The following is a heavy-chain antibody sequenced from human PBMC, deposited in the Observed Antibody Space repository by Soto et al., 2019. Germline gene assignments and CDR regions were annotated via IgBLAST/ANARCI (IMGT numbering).Heavy chain of an antibody. Sequence: QITLKESGPTLVQPTQTLTLTCTFSGFSLSSSGVGVGWIRQPPGKALEWLAVIYWDDDKRYRPSLKSRITTTKDSSKNQVVLTITNMDPVDTDTYYRTLRPPPTITLRRGVKLNWFDTSCQGTQVTVCS. D-gene: IGHD3-10*01. CDR2: IYWDDDK. CDR3: TLRPPPTITLRRGVKLNWFDT. CDR1: GFSLSSSGVG. V-gene: IGHV2-5*02. J-gene: IGHJ5*02.